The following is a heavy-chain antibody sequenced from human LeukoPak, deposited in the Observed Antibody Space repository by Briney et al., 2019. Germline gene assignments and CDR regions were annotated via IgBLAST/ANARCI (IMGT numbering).Heavy chain of an antibody. CDR1: HYSINSGYY. J-gene: IGHJ3*02. CDR3: ARGGTNVPTDAFDI. CDR2: IHSSGTT. D-gene: IGHD3-16*01. Sequence: SETLSLTCTVSHYSINSGYYWGWIRQPPGKRLEWIASIHSSGTTYYNPSLKSRVTISVDTSKNQFSLKLSSVTAADTAVYYCARGGTNVPTDAFDIWGQGTMVTVSS. V-gene: IGHV4-38-2*02.